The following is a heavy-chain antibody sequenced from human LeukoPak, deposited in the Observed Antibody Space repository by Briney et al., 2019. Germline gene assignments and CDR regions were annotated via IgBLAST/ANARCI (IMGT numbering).Heavy chain of an antibody. J-gene: IGHJ6*02. CDR3: VRHIKPAGPWDGMDV. Sequence: GASVTVSCKASGYTFTSYGISWVRQAPGQGLEWVAWISAYNSNKNSAEKFQGRVTMTIDTSTSTAYMELRSRKSDDTAVYYCVRHIKPAGPWDGMDVWGQGTTVIVSS. CDR2: ISAYNSNK. V-gene: IGHV1-18*04. D-gene: IGHD1-26*01. CDR1: GYTFTSYG.